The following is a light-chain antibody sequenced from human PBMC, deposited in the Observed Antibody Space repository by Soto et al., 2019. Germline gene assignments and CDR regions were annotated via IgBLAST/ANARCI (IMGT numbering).Light chain of an antibody. CDR2: AAS. J-gene: IGKJ1*01. Sequence: DIQMTQSPSYVSASVGDRVTITCRASQVIGSWLAWYQQKPGKAPKLLIYAASRLHSGVPSSFSGSGSGTDFTLTISSLQPEDSATYYCQQANSFTWTFGQGTKVEIK. CDR3: QQANSFTWT. CDR1: QVIGSW. V-gene: IGKV1-12*01.